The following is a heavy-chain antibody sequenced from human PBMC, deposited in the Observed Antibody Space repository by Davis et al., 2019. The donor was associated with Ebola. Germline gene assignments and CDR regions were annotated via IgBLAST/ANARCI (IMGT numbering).Heavy chain of an antibody. Sequence: AASVKVSCRASGYTFTSYYMHWVRQAPGQGLGWMGRINPNSGGTNYAQKFQGRVTITRDTSASTAYMELSSLRSEDTAVYYCARDELLWFGELEGKFDYWGQGTLVTVSS. J-gene: IGHJ4*02. CDR3: ARDELLWFGELEGKFDY. CDR1: GYTFTSYY. V-gene: IGHV1-2*06. D-gene: IGHD3-10*01. CDR2: INPNSGGT.